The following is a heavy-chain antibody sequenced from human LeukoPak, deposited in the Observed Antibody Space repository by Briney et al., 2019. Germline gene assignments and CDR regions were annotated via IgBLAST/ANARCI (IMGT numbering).Heavy chain of an antibody. V-gene: IGHV3-48*01. CDR2: ISSSSSTI. J-gene: IGHJ4*02. CDR1: GFTFSSSS. Sequence: GGSLRLSCAASGFTFSSSSMDWVRQAPGKGLEWVSHISSSSSTIYYADSVKGRFTISRDNAKNSLYLQMNSLRAEDTALYYCARGFYGQFDYWGQGTLVTVSS. D-gene: IGHD2/OR15-2a*01. CDR3: ARGFYGQFDY.